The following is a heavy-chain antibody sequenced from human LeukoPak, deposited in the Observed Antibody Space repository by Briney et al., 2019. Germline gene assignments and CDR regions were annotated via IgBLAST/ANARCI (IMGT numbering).Heavy chain of an antibody. J-gene: IGHJ3*02. CDR2: INPNSGGT. CDR1: GGTFSSYV. V-gene: IGHV1-2*02. CDR3: ARGPRAYCGGDCYPYAFDI. D-gene: IGHD2-21*01. Sequence: GASVKVSCKASGGTFSSYVISWVRQAPGQGLEWMGWINPNSGGTNYAQKFQGRVTMTRDTSISTAYMELSRLRSDDTAVYYCARGPRAYCGGDCYPYAFDIWGQGTMVTVSS.